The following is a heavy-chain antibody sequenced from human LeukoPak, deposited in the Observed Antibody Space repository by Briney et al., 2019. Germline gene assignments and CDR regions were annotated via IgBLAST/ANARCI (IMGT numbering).Heavy chain of an antibody. V-gene: IGHV3-30*04. CDR2: ISYDRSNK. CDR1: GFTFSSYA. Sequence: PGRSLRLSCAASGFTFSSYAMHWVRQAPGKGLEWVAVISYDRSNKYYADSVKGRFTISRDNSKNTLYLQMNSLRAEDTAVYYCAREGPAGFSWGQGTLVTVSS. CDR3: AREGPAGFS. J-gene: IGHJ5*02.